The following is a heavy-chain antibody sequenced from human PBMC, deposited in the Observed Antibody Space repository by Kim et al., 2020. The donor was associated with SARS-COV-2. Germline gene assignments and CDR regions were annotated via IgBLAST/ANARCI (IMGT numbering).Heavy chain of an antibody. Sequence: SETLSLTCTVSGGSISSSSYYWGWIRQPPGKGLECSGSIYYSGSTYYNPSLKSRVTISVDTSKNQFTLKLSSVTAADTAVYYCARVMGIAAAGINFDYWGQGTLVTVSS. CDR1: GGSISSSSYY. D-gene: IGHD6-13*01. V-gene: IGHV4-39*06. CDR2: IYYSGST. J-gene: IGHJ4*02. CDR3: ARVMGIAAAGINFDY.